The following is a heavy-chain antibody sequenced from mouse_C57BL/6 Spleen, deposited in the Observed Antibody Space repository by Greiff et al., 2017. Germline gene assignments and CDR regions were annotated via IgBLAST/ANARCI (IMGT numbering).Heavy chain of an antibody. D-gene: IGHD2-4*01. CDR2: IRSKSNNYAT. J-gene: IGHJ4*01. CDR3: VRAPQIYYDYDGYAMDY. V-gene: IGHV10-1*01. CDR1: GFSFNTYA. Sequence: EVQVVESGGGLVQPKGSLKLSCAASGFSFNTYAMNWVRQAPGKGSEWVARIRSKSNNYATYYADSVKDRFTISRDDSESMLYLQMNNLKTEDTAMYYCVRAPQIYYDYDGYAMDYWGQGTSVTVSS.